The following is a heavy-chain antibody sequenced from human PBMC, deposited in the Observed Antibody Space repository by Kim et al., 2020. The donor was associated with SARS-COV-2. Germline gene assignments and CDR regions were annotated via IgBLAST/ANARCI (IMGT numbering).Heavy chain of an antibody. D-gene: IGHD6-19*01. V-gene: IGHV3-48*02. CDR2: NI. CDR3: ARRFLSSLDY. J-gene: IGHJ4*02. Sequence: NIYYAASVKGRFTISRDNAKNSLYLQMNSLRDEDTAVYYCARRFLSSLDYWGQGTLVTVSS.